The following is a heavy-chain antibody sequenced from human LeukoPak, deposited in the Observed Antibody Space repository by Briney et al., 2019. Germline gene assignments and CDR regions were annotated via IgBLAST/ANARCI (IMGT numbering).Heavy chain of an antibody. J-gene: IGHJ6*03. CDR2: IYYSGST. CDR1: GGSISSYY. V-gene: IGHV4-59*01. D-gene: IGHD3-16*01. Sequence: SETLSLTCTVSGGSISSYYWSWIRQPPGKGLEWIGYIYYSGSTNYNPSLKSRVTISVDTSKNQFSLKLSSVTAADTAVYYCARYVSTGAMTTYYYYYMDVWGKGTTVTVSS. CDR3: ARYVSTGAMTTYYYYYMDV.